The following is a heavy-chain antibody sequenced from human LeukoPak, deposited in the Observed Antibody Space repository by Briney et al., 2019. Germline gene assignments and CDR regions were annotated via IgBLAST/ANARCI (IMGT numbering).Heavy chain of an antibody. V-gene: IGHV4-61*02. J-gene: IGHJ4*02. Sequence: PSETLSLTCTVSGGSISSDSYYWSWIRQPAGKGLEWIGRIYTSGSTNYNPSLKSRVTISVDTSKNQFSLKLSSVTASDTAVFYCARAPDCSRTSCYGYYFDSWGQGTLVTVSS. CDR1: GGSISSDSYY. CDR3: ARAPDCSRTSCYGYYFDS. CDR2: IYTSGST. D-gene: IGHD2-2*01.